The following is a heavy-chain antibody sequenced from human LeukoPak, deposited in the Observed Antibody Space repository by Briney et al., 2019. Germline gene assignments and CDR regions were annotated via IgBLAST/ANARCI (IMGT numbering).Heavy chain of an antibody. CDR2: ISSSGGTI. J-gene: IGHJ4*02. D-gene: IGHD6-19*01. CDR3: ARGPVSSSGFFGY. Sequence: GGSLRLSCAASGFTFSDYHMSWVRQVPGKGLEWVSYISSSGGTISYADSVKGRFTISRDNAKNSLYLQMNSLRAEDTAVYYCARGPVSSSGFFGYWGQGTLVTVSS. V-gene: IGHV3-11*01. CDR1: GFTFSDYH.